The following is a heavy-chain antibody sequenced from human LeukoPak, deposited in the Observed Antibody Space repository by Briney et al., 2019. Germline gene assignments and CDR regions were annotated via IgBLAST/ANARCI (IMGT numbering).Heavy chain of an antibody. CDR2: ISYDGSNK. V-gene: IGHV3-30*18. J-gene: IGHJ4*02. CDR3: ANLGFSYYFDY. Sequence: GGSLRLSCAASGFTFSSYGMHWVRQAPGKGLEWVAVISYDGSNKYYADSVKGRFTISRDNSKNTLYLQMSSLRAEDTAVYYCANLGFSYYFDYWGQGTLVTVPS. CDR1: GFTFSSYG. D-gene: IGHD3-16*01.